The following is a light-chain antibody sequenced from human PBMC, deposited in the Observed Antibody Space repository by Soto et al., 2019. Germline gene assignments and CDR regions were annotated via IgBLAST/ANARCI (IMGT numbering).Light chain of an antibody. V-gene: IGKV3-15*01. CDR1: QNVNSN. Sequence: EVVMTQSPATLSVAPGEGATLSCRASQNVNSNLAWYQQRPGQAPRLLIYGASTRATGIPARFSGSGSGTEFTLTIISLQSEDFAIYYCQQYNNWPPYTFGQGSKVEIK. J-gene: IGKJ1*01. CDR2: GAS. CDR3: QQYNNWPPYT.